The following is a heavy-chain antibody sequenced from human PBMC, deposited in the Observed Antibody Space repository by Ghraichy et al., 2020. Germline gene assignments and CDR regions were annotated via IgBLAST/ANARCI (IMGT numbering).Heavy chain of an antibody. CDR1: GFTFSSYW. CDR3: ARNPRMIQLWSYIDY. J-gene: IGHJ4*02. D-gene: IGHD5-18*01. Sequence: LSLTCAASGFTFSSYWMTWVRQAPGKGLEWVANIKQDGSEKYSVDSVKGRFTISRDNAKNSLYLQMNSLRTEDTAVYYCARNPRMIQLWSYIDYWGQGILVTVSS. V-gene: IGHV3-7*01. CDR2: IKQDGSEK.